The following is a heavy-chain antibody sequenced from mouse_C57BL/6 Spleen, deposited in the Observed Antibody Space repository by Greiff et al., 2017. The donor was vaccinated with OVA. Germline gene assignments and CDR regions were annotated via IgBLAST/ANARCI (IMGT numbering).Heavy chain of an antibody. CDR1: GYTFTSYW. V-gene: IGHV1-53*01. CDR2: INPSNGGI. D-gene: IGHD1-1*01. J-gene: IGHJ1*03. Sequence: VKLQQPGTELVKPGASVKLSCKALGYTFTSYWMHWVKQRPGQGLEWIGNINPSNGGINYNEKFKSKATLTVDKSSSTAYMQLSSLTSEDSAVYYCARGAYGSRRGWYFDVWGTGTTVTVSS. CDR3: ARGAYGSRRGWYFDV.